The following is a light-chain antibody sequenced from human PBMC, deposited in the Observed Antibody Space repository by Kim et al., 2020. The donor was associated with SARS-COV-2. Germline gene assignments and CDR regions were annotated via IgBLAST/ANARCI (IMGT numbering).Light chain of an antibody. CDR3: LQHKSYPYT. Sequence: CASGGDRLNITCRASQDISNFLAWFQQKPGKVPKRLIYATSSLQSGVPTRFSGSGSGTEYSLTISSLQPEDFATYYCLQHKSYPYTLGQGTKLEI. J-gene: IGKJ2*01. CDR2: ATS. V-gene: IGKV1-17*03. CDR1: QDISNF.